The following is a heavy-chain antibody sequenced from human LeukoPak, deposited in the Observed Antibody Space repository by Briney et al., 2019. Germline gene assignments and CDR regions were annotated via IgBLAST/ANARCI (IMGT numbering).Heavy chain of an antibody. CDR3: ARSGRGTYFYFDL. V-gene: IGHV1-18*04. CDR1: GSTFADYY. J-gene: IGHJ4*02. CDR2: ISGSTGNT. D-gene: IGHD1-26*01. Sequence: GASVKVSCKASGSTFADYYMHWVRQAPGQGLEWMGWISGSTGNTKYVEKFQGRLTVTADTSTGTAYLDLTKLRIDDTAVYFCARSGRGTYFYFDLWGQGTLVTVSS.